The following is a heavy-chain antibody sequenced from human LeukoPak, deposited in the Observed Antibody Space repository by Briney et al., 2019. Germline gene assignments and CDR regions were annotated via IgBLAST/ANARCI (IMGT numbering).Heavy chain of an antibody. J-gene: IGHJ6*02. V-gene: IGHV1-69*04. D-gene: IGHD3-22*01. CDR3: AKGGHYDVDALDV. Sequence: SVKVSCKTSGGTFSAFAISWVRQAPGQGLEWMGRIIPYVGTPKYAQKLEGRVTITADKSTSTSYMELSSLTSDDTAVYYCAKGGHYDVDALDVWGQGTTVTVYS. CDR1: GGTFSAFA. CDR2: IIPYVGTP.